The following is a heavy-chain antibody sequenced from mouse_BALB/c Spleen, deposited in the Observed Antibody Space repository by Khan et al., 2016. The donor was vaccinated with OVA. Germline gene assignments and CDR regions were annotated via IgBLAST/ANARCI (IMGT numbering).Heavy chain of an antibody. CDR2: ISSSAYNY. D-gene: IGHD3-1*01. CDR3: SRGGTGGFAY. V-gene: IGHV5-15*02. Sequence: EVELVESGGGLVQPGGSRKLSCAASGFTFSDYGMAWIRQGPGKGPEWITFISSSAYNYYYGDTVTGRFTISRENAKNTLYLEMNRLRSEDTAMYCCSRGGTGGFAYWGQGTLVTVSA. CDR1: GFTFSDYG. J-gene: IGHJ3*01.